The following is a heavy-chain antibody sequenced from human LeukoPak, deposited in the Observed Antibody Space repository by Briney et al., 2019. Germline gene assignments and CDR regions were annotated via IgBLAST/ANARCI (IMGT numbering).Heavy chain of an antibody. D-gene: IGHD6-19*01. Sequence: SETLSLTCTVPGGSISSYYWSWIRQPPGKGLEWIGYIYYSGSTNYNPSLKSRVTISVDTSKNQFSLKLSSVTAADTAVYYCARTHSSGWAPYSYYYYGMDVWGQGTTVTVSS. CDR3: ARTHSSGWAPYSYYYYGMDV. J-gene: IGHJ6*02. V-gene: IGHV4-59*01. CDR1: GGSISSYY. CDR2: IYYSGST.